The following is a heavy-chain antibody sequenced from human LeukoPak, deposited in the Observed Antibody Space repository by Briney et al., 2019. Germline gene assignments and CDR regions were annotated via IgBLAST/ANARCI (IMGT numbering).Heavy chain of an antibody. CDR1: GFIFSDHY. J-gene: IGHJ3*02. Sequence: PGGSLRLSCAASGFIFSDHYMDWVRQAPGKGLEWVGRIRNKANSYTTEYAASVKGRFTISRDDSKNSLHQQMNSLRAEDTAVYYCARDRSSSGAFDIWGQGTMVTVSS. CDR3: ARDRSSSGAFDI. V-gene: IGHV3-72*01. CDR2: IRNKANSYTT. D-gene: IGHD6-6*01.